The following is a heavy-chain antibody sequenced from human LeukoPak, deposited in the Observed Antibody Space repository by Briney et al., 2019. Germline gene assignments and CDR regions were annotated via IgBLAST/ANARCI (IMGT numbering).Heavy chain of an antibody. CDR1: GYTFTGYY. V-gene: IGHV1-2*02. Sequence: ASVKVSCKASGYTFTGYYMHWVRQAPGQGLEWMGWINPNSGGTNYAQKFQGRVTITRDTSASTAYMELSSLRSEDTAVYYCARARAVRGVADAFDIWGQGTMVTVSS. CDR2: INPNSGGT. J-gene: IGHJ3*02. D-gene: IGHD3-10*01. CDR3: ARARAVRGVADAFDI.